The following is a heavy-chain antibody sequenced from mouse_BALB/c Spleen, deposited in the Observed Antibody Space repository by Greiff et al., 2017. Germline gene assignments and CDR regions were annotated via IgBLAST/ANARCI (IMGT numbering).Heavy chain of an antibody. V-gene: IGHV3-6*02. D-gene: IGHD1-1*01. J-gene: IGHJ2*01. CDR2: ISYDGSN. CDR3: AETITTSFDY. CDR1: GYSITSGYY. Sequence: EVKLMESGPGLVKPSQSLSLTCSVTGYSITSGYYWNWIRQFPGNKLEWMGYISYDGSNNYNPSLKNRISITRDTSKNQFFLKLNSVTTEDTATYYCAETITTSFDYWGQGTTLTVSS.